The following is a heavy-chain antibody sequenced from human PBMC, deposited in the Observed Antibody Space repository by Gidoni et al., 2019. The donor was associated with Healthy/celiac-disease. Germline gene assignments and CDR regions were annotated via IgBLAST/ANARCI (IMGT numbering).Heavy chain of an antibody. V-gene: IGHV3-23*04. CDR1: GFPFSSYA. CDR3: AKASIRIAAYYFDY. Sequence: EVQLVESGGGLVQPGGFLRLSCAAPGFPFSSYAMSWVRQDPGKGLEWVSAISGSGGSTYYADSVKGRFTISRDNSKNTLYLQMNSLRAEDTAVYYCAKASIRIAAYYFDYWGQGTLVTVSS. CDR2: ISGSGGST. D-gene: IGHD6-13*01. J-gene: IGHJ4*02.